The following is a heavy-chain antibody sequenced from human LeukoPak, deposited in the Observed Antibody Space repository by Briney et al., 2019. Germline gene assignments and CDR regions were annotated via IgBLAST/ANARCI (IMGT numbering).Heavy chain of an antibody. J-gene: IGHJ4*01. CDR2: ISGDGSVT. D-gene: IGHD6-6*01. V-gene: IGHV3-74*01. Sequence: PGGSLRLSCTASGFTLRNYWMHWVRQVPGKRLVWVSRISGDGSVTNYADSVQGRFTIFRDNAKNILYLQINSLRSEDTAVYYCARYSSSSGGAAYYLDYWGHGTLVSLSS. CDR1: GFTLRNYW. CDR3: ARYSSSSGGAAYYLDY.